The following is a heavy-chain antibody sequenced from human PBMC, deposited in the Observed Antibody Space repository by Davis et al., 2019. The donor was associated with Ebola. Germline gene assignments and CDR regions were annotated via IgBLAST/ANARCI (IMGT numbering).Heavy chain of an antibody. D-gene: IGHD1-26*01. Sequence: ASVKVSCKASSYTFTSYGISWVRQAPGQGLEWMGWISACNGNTNYAQKLQGRVTMTTDTSRSTAYMELRSLGSDDTAVYYCAREAGATTRIYDSWGQGTLVTVSS. CDR2: ISACNGNT. J-gene: IGHJ5*01. CDR1: SYTFTSYG. V-gene: IGHV1-18*01. CDR3: AREAGATTRIYDS.